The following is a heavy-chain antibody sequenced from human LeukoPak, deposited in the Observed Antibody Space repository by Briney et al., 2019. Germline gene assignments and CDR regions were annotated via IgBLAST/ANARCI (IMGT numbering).Heavy chain of an antibody. V-gene: IGHV4-34*01. D-gene: IGHD3-10*01. Sequence: SETLSLTCAVYGGSFSGYYWSWIRQPPGKGLEWIGEINHSGSTNYNPSLKSRVTISVDTSKNQFSLKLSSVTAADTAVYYCARGRYYGSGSYYNVLDLDYWGQGTLVTVAS. CDR3: ARGRYYGSGSYYNVLDLDY. CDR1: GGSFSGYY. J-gene: IGHJ4*02. CDR2: INHSGST.